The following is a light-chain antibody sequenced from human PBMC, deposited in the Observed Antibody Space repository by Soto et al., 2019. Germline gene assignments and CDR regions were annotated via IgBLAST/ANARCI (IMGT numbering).Light chain of an antibody. V-gene: IGKV3-20*01. CDR1: QSVSSTY. J-gene: IGKJ1*01. CDR2: AAS. CDR3: QQYGSSRWT. Sequence: EIVLTQSPDTLSLFPGERATLSCRASQSVSSTYLAWYQQKPGQAPRPLISAASSRATGTPDRFSGSGSGTDFTLTISRLEPEDLAEYYCQQYGSSRWTFGQGTKVEIK.